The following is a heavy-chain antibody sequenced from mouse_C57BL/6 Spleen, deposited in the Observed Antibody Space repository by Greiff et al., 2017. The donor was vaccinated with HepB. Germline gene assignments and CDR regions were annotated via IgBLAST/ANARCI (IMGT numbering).Heavy chain of an antibody. V-gene: IGHV5-17*01. CDR3: ARPGTTVVAKWYFDV. CDR2: ISSGSSTI. D-gene: IGHD1-1*01. Sequence: EVKLVESGGGLVKPGGSLKLSCAASGFTFSDYGMHWVRQAPEKGLEWVAYISSGSSTIYYADTVKGRFTISRDNAKNTLFLQMTSLRSEDTAMYYCARPGTTVVAKWYFDVWGTGTTVTVSS. CDR1: GFTFSDYG. J-gene: IGHJ1*03.